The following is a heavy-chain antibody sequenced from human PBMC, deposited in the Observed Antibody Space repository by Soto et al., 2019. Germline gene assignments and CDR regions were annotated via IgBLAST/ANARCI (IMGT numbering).Heavy chain of an antibody. CDR1: GFSLRTTGVG. Sequence: SGPTLVNPTQTLTLTCSFSGFSLRTTGVGVAWTRQPPGKALEWLALIYWDDDKRYSPSLKRRLTITKDTSKNQVVLTMTNVDPVDTATYYCAHSNCISTTCYRNWFDPWGQGTLVTVSS. CDR3: AHSNCISTTCYRNWFDP. CDR2: IYWDDDK. V-gene: IGHV2-5*02. J-gene: IGHJ5*02. D-gene: IGHD2-2*01.